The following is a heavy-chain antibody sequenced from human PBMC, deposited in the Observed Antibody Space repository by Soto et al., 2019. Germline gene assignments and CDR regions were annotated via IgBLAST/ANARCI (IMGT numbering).Heavy chain of an antibody. CDR1: GFVFNMYW. CDR2: INDDGTRT. J-gene: IGHJ4*02. D-gene: IGHD3-10*01. Sequence: PGGSLRLSCAASGFVFNMYWMHWVRRVPGEGPEWVTRINDDGTRTDYADSAKGRFTISRDNAKDILYLQMNALRVDDTAVYYCIRGPRPSSVGTGAFWGQGTLVTVSS. CDR3: IRGPRPSSVGTGAF. V-gene: IGHV3-74*01.